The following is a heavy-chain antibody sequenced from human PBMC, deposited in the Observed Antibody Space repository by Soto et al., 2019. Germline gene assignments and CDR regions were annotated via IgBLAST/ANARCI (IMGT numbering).Heavy chain of an antibody. CDR3: ARGASGDYLWVYYGMDV. CDR1: GGTFSSYA. CDR2: IIPIFGTA. J-gene: IGHJ6*02. V-gene: IGHV1-69*13. Sequence: SVKVSCKASGGTFSSYAISWVRQAPGQGLEWMGGIIPIFGTANYAQKFQGRVTITADESTSTAYMELSSLRSEDTAVYYCARGASGDYLWVYYGMDVWGQGTTVTVSS. D-gene: IGHD4-17*01.